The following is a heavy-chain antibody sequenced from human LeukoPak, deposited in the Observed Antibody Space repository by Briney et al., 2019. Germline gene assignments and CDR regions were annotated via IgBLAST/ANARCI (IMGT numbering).Heavy chain of an antibody. CDR2: ISSSSSYI. CDR1: GFTFSSYS. Sequence: PGGSPRLSCAASGFTFSSYSMNWVRQAPGKGLEWVSSISSSSSYIYYADSVKGRFTISRDNAKNSLYLQMNSLRAEDTAVYYCARDGGSYPVDWGQGTLVTVSS. CDR3: ARDGGSYPVD. V-gene: IGHV3-21*01. D-gene: IGHD1-26*01. J-gene: IGHJ4*02.